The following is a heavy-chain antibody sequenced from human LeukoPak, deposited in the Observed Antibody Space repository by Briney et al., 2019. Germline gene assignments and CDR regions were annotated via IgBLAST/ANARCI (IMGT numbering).Heavy chain of an antibody. CDR3: ARGGGAYSYGPMFDY. J-gene: IGHJ4*02. CDR1: GFTFDDYA. CDR2: ISWNSGSV. V-gene: IGHV3-9*01. D-gene: IGHD5-18*01. Sequence: PGGSLRLSCAASGFTFDDYAMHWVRQAPGKGLEWVSGISWNSGSVGYADSVKGRFTISRDNAKNSLYLQMNSLRAEDTAVYYCARGGGAYSYGPMFDYWGQGTLVTVSS.